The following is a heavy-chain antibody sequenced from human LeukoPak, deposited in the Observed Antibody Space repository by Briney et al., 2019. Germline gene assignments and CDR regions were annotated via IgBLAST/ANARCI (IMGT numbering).Heavy chain of an antibody. Sequence: GESLKISCKGSGYTFTNYWIGWVRQMPGKGLEWMGIIYPGDSATRYSSSFEGQVTISADKSINTAYLQWSSLKASDTAMYYCARAQYCSGGSCPGYWYFDLWGRGTLVSVSS. CDR1: GYTFTNYW. J-gene: IGHJ2*01. D-gene: IGHD2-15*01. CDR3: ARAQYCSGGSCPGYWYFDL. V-gene: IGHV5-51*01. CDR2: IYPGDSAT.